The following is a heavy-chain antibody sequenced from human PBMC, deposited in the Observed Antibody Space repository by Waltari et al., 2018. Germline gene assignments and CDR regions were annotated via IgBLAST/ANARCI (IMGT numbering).Heavy chain of an antibody. V-gene: IGHV3-74*01. CDR2: INGDGSDS. CDR1: GFTFGNYW. D-gene: IGHD6-13*01. Sequence: EVQLVESGGGLVQPGGSLRLSCAASGFTFGNYWMQWVRQGPGKGLEWISRINGDGSDSTYADSVNGRFTISRDNAKNTFFLQMNSLRVDDTALYYCARGKQDFDSWGQGILVTVSS. CDR3: ARGKQDFDS. J-gene: IGHJ4*02.